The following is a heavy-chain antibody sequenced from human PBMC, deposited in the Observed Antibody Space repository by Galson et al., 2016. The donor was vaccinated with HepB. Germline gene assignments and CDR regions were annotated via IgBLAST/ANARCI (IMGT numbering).Heavy chain of an antibody. J-gene: IGHJ6*04. CDR3: ARAWGHGTPTSYFFGMDA. D-gene: IGHD7-27*01. Sequence: SLRLSCAASGFTFDNYALNWVRQTPGKGLEWVAGIDWSGENTGYADSVKGRFTISRDNAWNSLYLQMNSLRVDDTALYYCARAWGHGTPTSYFFGMDAWGKGATVTVSS. CDR2: IDWSGENT. CDR1: GFTFDNYA. V-gene: IGHV3-20*04.